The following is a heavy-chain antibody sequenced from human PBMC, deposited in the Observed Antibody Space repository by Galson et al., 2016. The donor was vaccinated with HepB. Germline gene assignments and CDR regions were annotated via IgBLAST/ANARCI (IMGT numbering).Heavy chain of an antibody. D-gene: IGHD1-26*01. CDR2: ISSNGGST. Sequence: SLRLSCAASGFTSSSYAMHWVRQAPGKGLEYVSAISSNGGSTYYADSVKGRFTISRDNSKNTLFLQMNSLRAEDTAVYYCAKEPAPVGSYGVYYYYGMDVWGQGTTVTVSS. CDR3: AKEPAPVGSYGVYYYYGMDV. CDR1: GFTSSSYA. V-gene: IGHV3-64*04. J-gene: IGHJ6*02.